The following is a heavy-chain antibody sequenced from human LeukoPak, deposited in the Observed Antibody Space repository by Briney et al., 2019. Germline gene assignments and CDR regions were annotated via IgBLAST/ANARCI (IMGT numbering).Heavy chain of an antibody. Sequence: RASVKVSCKVSGYTLTELSMHWVRQAPGKGLAWMGGFDPEDGETIYAQKFQGRVTMTEDTSTDTAYMELSSLRSEDTAVYYCATDKETYDYVWGSYRPTGFDPWGQGTLVTVSS. D-gene: IGHD3-16*02. CDR3: ATDKETYDYVWGSYRPTGFDP. CDR2: FDPEDGET. V-gene: IGHV1-24*01. CDR1: GYTLTELS. J-gene: IGHJ5*02.